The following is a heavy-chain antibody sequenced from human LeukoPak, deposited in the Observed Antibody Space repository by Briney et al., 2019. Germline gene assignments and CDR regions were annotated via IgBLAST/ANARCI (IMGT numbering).Heavy chain of an antibody. CDR1: GFMFSSYG. CDR2: IWYDGSRT. V-gene: IGHV3-33*06. J-gene: IGHJ4*02. D-gene: IGHD2-21*02. Sequence: GGSLRLSCAASGFMFSSYGIHWVRQAPGKGREWVAVIWYDGSRTYYADSVKGRFTISRDNPKNTVYLQMDSLRVEDTAVYYCAKSPAVVTALFDYWGQGTLVTVSS. CDR3: AKSPAVVTALFDY.